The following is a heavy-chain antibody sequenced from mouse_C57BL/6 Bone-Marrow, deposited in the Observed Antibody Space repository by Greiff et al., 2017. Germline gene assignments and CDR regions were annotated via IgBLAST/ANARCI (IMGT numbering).Heavy chain of an antibody. D-gene: IGHD2-4*01. CDR3: ARDRDYLHAMDY. Sequence: QVQLQQPGAELVKPGASVKLSCKASGYTFTSYWMHWVKQRPGHGLEWIGMIHPNSGSTNYNEKFKSKATLTVDKSSSTAYMQLSSLTAEDSAVYYCARDRDYLHAMDYWGQGTSVTVSS. CDR1: GYTFTSYW. V-gene: IGHV1-64*01. CDR2: IHPNSGST. J-gene: IGHJ4*01.